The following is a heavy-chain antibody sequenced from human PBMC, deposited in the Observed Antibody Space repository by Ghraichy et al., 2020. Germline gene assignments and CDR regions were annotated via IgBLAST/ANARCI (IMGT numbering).Heavy chain of an antibody. D-gene: IGHD2-21*02. Sequence: GGSLRLSCAASGFTFSSYAMSWVRQAPGKGLEWASAISDSGGSTYYADSLKGRSSISRDNSSNTLDLQVNHLRVDDSPVYYCSKWGPGGDSYYYYHYIDVWDKGATVTVSS. CDR2: ISDSGGST. J-gene: IGHJ6*03. CDR3: SKWGPGGDSYYYYHYIDV. V-gene: IGHV3-23*01. CDR1: GFTFSSYA.